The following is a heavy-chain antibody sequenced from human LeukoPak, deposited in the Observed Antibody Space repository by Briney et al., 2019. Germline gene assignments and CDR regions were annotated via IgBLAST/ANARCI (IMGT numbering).Heavy chain of an antibody. D-gene: IGHD1-1*01. Sequence: GGSLRLSCAASGFTFTDSYMTWVRQAPGKGLEWVSSISSSSSYIYYADSVKGRFTISRDNAKNSLYLQMNSLRAEDTAVYYCARDGNGNGDAFDIWGQGTMVTVSS. CDR3: ARDGNGNGDAFDI. V-gene: IGHV3-21*01. J-gene: IGHJ3*02. CDR1: GFTFTDSY. CDR2: ISSSSSYI.